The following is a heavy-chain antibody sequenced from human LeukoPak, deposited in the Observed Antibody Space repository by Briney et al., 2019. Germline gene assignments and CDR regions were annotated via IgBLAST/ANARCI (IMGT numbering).Heavy chain of an antibody. J-gene: IGHJ4*02. CDR1: GFAFDDFA. CDR3: ATDLRTYCSGGSCSSFDY. D-gene: IGHD2-15*01. V-gene: IGHV3-43D*03. CDR2: ISWDGGST. Sequence: GGSLRLSCAASGFAFDDFAMHWVRHAPGKGLEWVSLISWDGGSTYYADSVKGRFTISRDNSRNSLYLLMNSLRAEDTALYYCATDLRTYCSGGSCSSFDYWGQGTLVTVSS.